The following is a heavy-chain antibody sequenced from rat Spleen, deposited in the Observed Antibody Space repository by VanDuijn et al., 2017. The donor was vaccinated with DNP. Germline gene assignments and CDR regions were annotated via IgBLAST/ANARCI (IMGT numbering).Heavy chain of an antibody. CDR1: GYSITSSYR. CDR2: INSAGST. J-gene: IGHJ3*01. V-gene: IGHV3-3*01. Sequence: EVQLQESGPGLVKPSQSLSLTCSVTGYSITSSYRWNWIRKFPGNKLEWMGYINSAGSTNYNPSLKSRISITRDTSKNQFFLQLTSVTTEDTATYYCARSGTGDWFAYWGQGTLVTVSS. CDR3: ARSGTGDWFAY. D-gene: IGHD4-3*01.